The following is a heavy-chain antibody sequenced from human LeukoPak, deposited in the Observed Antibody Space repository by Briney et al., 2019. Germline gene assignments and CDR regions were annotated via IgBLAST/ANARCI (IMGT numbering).Heavy chain of an antibody. V-gene: IGHV3-30-3*01. CDR1: GFSFSNRW. CDR3: VHACGGDCSVFDY. Sequence: GGSLRLSCAASGFSFSNRWMSWVRQAPGKGLEWVAVISYDGSNKYYADSVKGRFTISRDNSKNTLYLQMNSLRAEDTAVYYCVHACGGDCSVFDYWGQGTLVTVSS. D-gene: IGHD2-21*02. J-gene: IGHJ4*02. CDR2: ISYDGSNK.